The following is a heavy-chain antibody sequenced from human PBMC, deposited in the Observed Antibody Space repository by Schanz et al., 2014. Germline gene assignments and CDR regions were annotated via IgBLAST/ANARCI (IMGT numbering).Heavy chain of an antibody. CDR3: ARNRGSGGQNWYFDL. Sequence: EVQLVESGGGLVQPGGSLRLSCVASGFAFSSFAMTWVRQAPGRGLEWVSSISTSGTYMYIADSLKGRLTISRDDAKKSMYLQLNSLRADDTAVYYCARNRGSGGQNWYFDLWGRGPLVTVSS. V-gene: IGHV3-21*04. J-gene: IGHJ2*01. CDR2: ISTSGTYM. CDR1: GFAFSSFA. D-gene: IGHD1-26*01.